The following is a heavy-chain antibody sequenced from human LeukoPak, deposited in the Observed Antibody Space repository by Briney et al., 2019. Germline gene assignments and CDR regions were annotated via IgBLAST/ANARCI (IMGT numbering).Heavy chain of an antibody. CDR3: AAATLTTVWDI. D-gene: IGHD3-16*01. CDR2: IKSDGSST. V-gene: IGHV3-74*01. J-gene: IGHJ3*02. Sequence: GGSLRLSCAASGFTFSSYWMHWVRQAPGKGLVWVSRIKSDGSSTSYADSVKGRFTISRDNSKNALYLQMNSLRVEDTAIYYCAAATLTTVWDIWGQGTMVTVSS. CDR1: GFTFSSYW.